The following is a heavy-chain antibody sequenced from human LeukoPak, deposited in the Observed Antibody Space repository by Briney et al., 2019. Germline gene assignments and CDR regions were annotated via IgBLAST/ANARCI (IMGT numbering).Heavy chain of an antibody. D-gene: IGHD3-3*01. V-gene: IGHV1-46*03. J-gene: IGHJ2*01. CDR2: INPSGGRT. CDR3: AREGAPSYYDFWSGYQWYFDL. Sequence: ASGKVSCKASGYTFTSYYMHWVRQAPGQGLEWMGIINPSGGRTSYAQKFQGRVTMTRDTSTSTVYMELSSLRSEDTAVYYCAREGAPSYYDFWSGYQWYFDLWGRGTLVTVSS. CDR1: GYTFTSYY.